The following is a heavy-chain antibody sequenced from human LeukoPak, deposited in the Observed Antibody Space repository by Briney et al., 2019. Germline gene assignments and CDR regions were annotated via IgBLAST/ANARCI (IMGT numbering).Heavy chain of an antibody. Sequence: SGGSLRLSCAVSGFTFSSYWMTWVRQAAGKGLEWVATMKPDGSEKYYVDSVKGRFTISGDNAKNSLYLQMNSLRAEDTAVYYCARGHGDYGINWGQGTLVTVSS. V-gene: IGHV3-7*01. CDR3: ARGHGDYGIN. CDR1: GFTFSSYW. CDR2: MKPDGSEK. J-gene: IGHJ4*02. D-gene: IGHD4-17*01.